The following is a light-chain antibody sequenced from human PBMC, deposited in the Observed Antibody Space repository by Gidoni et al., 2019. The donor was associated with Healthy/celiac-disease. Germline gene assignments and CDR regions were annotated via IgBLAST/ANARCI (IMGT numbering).Light chain of an antibody. CDR1: SCDVGGYNY. V-gene: IGLV2-14*03. Sequence: QSDLTQPASVSGSPGQSITISCTGTSCDVGGYNYVPWYQQHPGKAPKLMIYDVSNRPSGFSNRFSGSKSGNTASLTISGLQAEDEADYYCSSYTSSSTLVFGGGTKLTVL. CDR2: DVS. J-gene: IGLJ3*02. CDR3: SSYTSSSTLV.